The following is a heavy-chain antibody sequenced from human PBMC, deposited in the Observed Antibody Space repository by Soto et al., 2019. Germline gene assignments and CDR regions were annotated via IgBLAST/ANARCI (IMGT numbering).Heavy chain of an antibody. CDR2: IYPGDSDT. CDR1: GFSFTTSW. Sequence: GESLKISCKASGFSFTTSWIGWVRQMPGKGPEWMGIIYPGDSDTRYSPSSQGHVTFSVDKSISTAYLQWSSLKASDTAMYFCARQGGTGWSEPWGQGTLVIVSS. V-gene: IGHV5-51*01. J-gene: IGHJ1*01. D-gene: IGHD6-19*01. CDR3: ARQGGTGWSEP.